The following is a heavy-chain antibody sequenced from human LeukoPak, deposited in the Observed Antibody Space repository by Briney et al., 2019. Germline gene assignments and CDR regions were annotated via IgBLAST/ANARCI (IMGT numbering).Heavy chain of an antibody. V-gene: IGHV3-43D*04. D-gene: IGHD2-2*01. J-gene: IGHJ6*03. CDR3: TKDAYCSSTSCYYMDV. CDR1: GFTFDDYA. Sequence: GGSLRLSCAASGFTFDDYAMHWVRQAPGKGLEWVSLISWDGGSTDDADSVKGGFTISRDNSKNSLYLQMNSLRAEDTALYYCTKDAYCSSTSCYYMDVWGKGTTVTVSS. CDR2: ISWDGGST.